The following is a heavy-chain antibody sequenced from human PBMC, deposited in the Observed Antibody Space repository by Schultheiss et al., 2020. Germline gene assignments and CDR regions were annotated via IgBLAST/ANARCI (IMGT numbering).Heavy chain of an antibody. Sequence: SETLSLTCAVYGGSFSGYYWSWIRQPPGKGLEWIGEINHSGSTNYNPSLKSRVTISVDTSKNQFSLKLSSVTAADTAVYYCARHDYGDQHDAFDIWGQGTMVTVSS. CDR2: INHSGST. CDR3: ARHDYGDQHDAFDI. V-gene: IGHV4-34*01. J-gene: IGHJ3*02. CDR1: GGSFSGYY. D-gene: IGHD4-17*01.